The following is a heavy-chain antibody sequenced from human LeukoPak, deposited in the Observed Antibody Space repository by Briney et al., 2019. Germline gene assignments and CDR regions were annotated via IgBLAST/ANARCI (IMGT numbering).Heavy chain of an antibody. D-gene: IGHD3-3*01. CDR3: AREGNGRDYDFWSGYYTRSGLDY. J-gene: IGHJ4*02. V-gene: IGHV3-33*01. CDR1: GFTLSSYG. Sequence: GGSLRLSCAASGFTLSSYGMHWVRQAPGKGLEWVAVIWYDGSNKYYADSVKGRFTISRDNSKNTLYLQMNSLRAADTAVYYCAREGNGRDYDFWSGYYTRSGLDYWGQGTLVTVSS. CDR2: IWYDGSNK.